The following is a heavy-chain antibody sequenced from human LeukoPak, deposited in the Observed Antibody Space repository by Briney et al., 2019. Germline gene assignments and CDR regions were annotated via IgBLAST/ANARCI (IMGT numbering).Heavy chain of an antibody. J-gene: IGHJ4*02. CDR1: GFTFSSYG. CDR2: IWYDGSNK. V-gene: IGHV3-33*06. CDR3: VKENMVSAIGSHIDY. Sequence: PGGSLRLSCAASGFTFSSYGMPWVRQAPGKGLEWVAVIWYDGSNKYYADSVKGRFTISRGNSKNTLYLQTNSLRAEDTAVYYCVKENMVSAIGSHIDYWGQGTLVTVSS. D-gene: IGHD5/OR15-5a*01.